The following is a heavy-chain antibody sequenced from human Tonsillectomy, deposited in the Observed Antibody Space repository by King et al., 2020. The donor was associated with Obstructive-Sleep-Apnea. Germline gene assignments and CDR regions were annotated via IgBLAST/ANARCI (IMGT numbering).Heavy chain of an antibody. CDR2: TYYRSKWYN. D-gene: IGHD6-25*01. V-gene: IGHV6-1*01. J-gene: IGHJ5*02. CDR3: ARGTIAAPGAWFDH. Sequence: QVQLQQSGPGLVKPSQTLSLTCAISGDSVSSNSAVWSWIRQSPSRGLEWLGRTYYRSKWYNDYALSVKSRITINSDTSKNQFSLQLNSVTPEDTAVYYCARGTIAAPGAWFDHWGQRTLVTVSS. CDR1: GDSVSSNSAV.